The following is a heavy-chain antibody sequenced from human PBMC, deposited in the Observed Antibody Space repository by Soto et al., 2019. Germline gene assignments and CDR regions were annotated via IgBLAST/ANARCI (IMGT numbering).Heavy chain of an antibody. CDR1: GFTFSSYS. D-gene: IGHD5-12*01. V-gene: IGHV3-48*01. CDR3: ATQSSEWLLFAS. J-gene: IGHJ4*02. Sequence: EVQLVESGGGLVQPGGSLRLSCAASGFTFSSYSMNWVRQAPGKGLEWVSYISSSSSTIYYADSVKGRFTISRDNAKNQLYLQMNNLRAEDTAVYYCATQSSEWLLFASWGQGTLVTVSS. CDR2: ISSSSSTI.